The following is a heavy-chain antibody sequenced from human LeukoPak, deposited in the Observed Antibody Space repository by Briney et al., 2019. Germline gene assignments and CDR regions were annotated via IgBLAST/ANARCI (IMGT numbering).Heavy chain of an antibody. CDR1: GSSISSYY. J-gene: IGHJ5*02. CDR3: ARGIAAGWSHWFDP. V-gene: IGHV4-59*12. D-gene: IGHD6-13*01. Sequence: SETLSLTCTVSGSSISSYYWSWIRQPPGKGLEWIGYIYYSGSTNYNPSLKSRVTISVDTSKNQFSLKLSSVTAADTAVYYCARGIAAGWSHWFDPWGQGTLVTVSS. CDR2: IYYSGST.